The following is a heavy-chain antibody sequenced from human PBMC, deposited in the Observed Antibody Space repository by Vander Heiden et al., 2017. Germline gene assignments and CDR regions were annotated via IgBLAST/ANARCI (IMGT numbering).Heavy chain of an antibody. CDR3: AKGSYSSGWYETELGY. V-gene: IGHV3-9*01. J-gene: IGHJ4*02. CDR2: ISWNSGSI. Sequence: EVQLVESGGGLVQPGRSLRLSCAASGFTFADYAMHWVRKAPGKGLEWVSGISWNSGSIGYADSVKGRFTISRDNAKNSLYLQMNSLRAEDTALYYCAKGSYSSGWYETELGYWGQGTLVTVSS. D-gene: IGHD6-19*01. CDR1: GFTFADYA.